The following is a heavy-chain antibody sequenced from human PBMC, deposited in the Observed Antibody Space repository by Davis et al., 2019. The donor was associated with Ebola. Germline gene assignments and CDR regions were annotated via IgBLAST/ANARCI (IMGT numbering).Heavy chain of an antibody. Sequence: SETLSLTCSVSGGSISSYYWSWIRQHPGKGLEWIGYIYYSGSTFYNPSLKSRVTISVDTPKTQFSLKLSSVTAADTAVYYCATRRQQSPPHDDRSGFGEFDYWGQGKLVTVSS. CDR3: ATRRQQSPPHDDRSGFGEFDY. V-gene: IGHV4-59*04. D-gene: IGHD3-22*01. CDR2: IYYSGST. CDR1: GGSISSYY. J-gene: IGHJ4*02.